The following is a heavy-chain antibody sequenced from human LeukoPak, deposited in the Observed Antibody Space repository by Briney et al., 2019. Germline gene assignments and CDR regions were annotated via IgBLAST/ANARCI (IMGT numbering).Heavy chain of an antibody. V-gene: IGHV3-23*01. J-gene: IGHJ4*02. CDR2: ISGSGSST. Sequence: PGGSLRLSCAASGFTFSTYAMSWVRQAPGKGLEWVSAISGSGSSTYYVDSVKGRFTISRDNSKNTLYLQMNSLRAEDTAVYYCARAYSIIRGLVDYWGQETLVTVSS. CDR3: ARAYSIIRGLVDY. CDR1: GFTFSTYA. D-gene: IGHD3-10*01.